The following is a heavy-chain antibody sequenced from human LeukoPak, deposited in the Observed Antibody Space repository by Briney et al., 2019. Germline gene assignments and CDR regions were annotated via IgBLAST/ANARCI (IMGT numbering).Heavy chain of an antibody. CDR1: GGSFSGYY. Sequence: SETLSLTCAVYGGSFSGYYWSWIRQPPGKGLEWIGEINHSGSTNYNPSLKSRVTISVDTSKNQFSLQLNSVTPEDTAVYCCARDHSSSWYDYWGQGTLVTVSS. J-gene: IGHJ4*02. CDR2: INHSGST. V-gene: IGHV4-34*01. CDR3: ARDHSSSWYDY. D-gene: IGHD6-13*01.